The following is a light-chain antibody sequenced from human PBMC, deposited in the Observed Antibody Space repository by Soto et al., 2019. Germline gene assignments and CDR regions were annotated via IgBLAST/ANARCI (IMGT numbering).Light chain of an antibody. CDR3: QQYGSSPHT. CDR1: QSVSSSY. J-gene: IGKJ2*01. V-gene: IGKV3-20*01. Sequence: EIVLTQSPGTLSLSPGERATLSCRASQSVSSSYLAWYQHKPGQAPRLLIYGASSRATGIPDRFSGSGSGTAFTLTISSLAPEDFAVYYFQQYGSSPHTFGQGTKLEIK. CDR2: GAS.